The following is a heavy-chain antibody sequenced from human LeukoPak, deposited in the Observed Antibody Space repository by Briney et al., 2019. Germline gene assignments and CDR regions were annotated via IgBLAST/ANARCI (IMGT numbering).Heavy chain of an antibody. Sequence: GGTLRLSCAASGFTFSSYGMSWVRQAPGKGLEWVSAISGSGGSTYYADSVKGRFTISRDNSKNTLYLQMNSLRAEDTAVYYCAKDRYGGISRPPFDYWGQGTLVTVSS. J-gene: IGHJ4*02. V-gene: IGHV3-23*01. CDR1: GFTFSSYG. CDR3: AKDRYGGISRPPFDY. D-gene: IGHD4-23*01. CDR2: ISGSGGST.